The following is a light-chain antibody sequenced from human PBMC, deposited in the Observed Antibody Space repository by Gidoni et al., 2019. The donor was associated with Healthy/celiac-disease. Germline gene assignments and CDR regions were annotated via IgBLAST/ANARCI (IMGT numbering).Light chain of an antibody. J-gene: IGKJ1*01. CDR1: QSVSSY. CDR3: QQRSNWPRWT. Sequence: EIVLTQSPATLSFSPGERATLSCRASQSVSSYLAWYQQKPGQDPRLLIYDASNRATGIPARFSGSGSGTDFTLTISSLEPEDFAVYYCQQRSNWPRWTFGQGTKVEIK. V-gene: IGKV3-11*01. CDR2: DAS.